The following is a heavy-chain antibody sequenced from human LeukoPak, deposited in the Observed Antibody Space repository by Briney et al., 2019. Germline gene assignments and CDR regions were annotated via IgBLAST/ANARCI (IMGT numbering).Heavy chain of an antibody. D-gene: IGHD5-12*01. CDR3: ARARPFGGYLDI. J-gene: IGHJ4*02. CDR2: IYSDGTT. V-gene: IGHV3-53*01. CDR1: GFTVNTNY. Sequence: GGSLTLSCAASGFTVNTNYMNWVRQAPGKGLVWVSVIYSDGTTVYADSVEGRFTISRDNSKNTLFLQMNNLRAEDTAVYYCARARPFGGYLDIWGQGTLVTVSS.